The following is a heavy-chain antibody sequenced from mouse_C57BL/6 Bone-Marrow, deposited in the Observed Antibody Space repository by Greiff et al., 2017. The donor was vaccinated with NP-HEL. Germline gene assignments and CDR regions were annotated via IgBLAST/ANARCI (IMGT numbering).Heavy chain of an antibody. Sequence: EVHLVESGGDLVKPGGSLKLSCAASGFTFSSYGMSWVRQTPDKRLEWVATISSGGSYTYYPASVKGRFTISRDNAKNTLYLQMSSLKSEDTAMYYCARQITTVVALDYWGQGTTLTVSS. CDR3: ARQITTVVALDY. J-gene: IGHJ2*01. V-gene: IGHV5-6*01. CDR1: GFTFSSYG. D-gene: IGHD1-1*01. CDR2: ISSGGSYT.